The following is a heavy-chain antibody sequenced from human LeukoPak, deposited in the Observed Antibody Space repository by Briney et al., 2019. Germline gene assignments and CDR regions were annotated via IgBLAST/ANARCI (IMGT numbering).Heavy chain of an antibody. J-gene: IGHJ4*02. Sequence: GESLKISCKGSGYSFTNYWIGWVRQMPGKGLEWMGIIYPGDSDTGYSPSFQGQVTISADKSINTAYLQWNSLKASDTAMYYCARPVDSSHTWYYFDYWGQGTLVTVSS. CDR3: ARPVDSSHTWYYFDY. CDR2: IYPGDSDT. V-gene: IGHV5-51*01. CDR1: GYSFTNYW. D-gene: IGHD4-11*01.